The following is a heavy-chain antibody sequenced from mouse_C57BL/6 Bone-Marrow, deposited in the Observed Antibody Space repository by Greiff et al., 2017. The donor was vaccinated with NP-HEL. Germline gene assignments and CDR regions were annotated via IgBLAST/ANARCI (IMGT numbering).Heavy chain of an antibody. V-gene: IGHV1-9*01. CDR1: GYTFTGYW. CDR2: ILPGSGST. J-gene: IGHJ2*01. CDR3: ARRIITTVVEGYFDY. D-gene: IGHD1-1*01. Sequence: VKLQQSGAELMKPGASVKLSCKATGYTFTGYWIEWVKQRPGHGLEWIGEILPGSGSTNYNEKFKGKATFTADTSSNTAYMQLSSLTTEDSAIYYCARRIITTVVEGYFDYWGQGTTLTVSS.